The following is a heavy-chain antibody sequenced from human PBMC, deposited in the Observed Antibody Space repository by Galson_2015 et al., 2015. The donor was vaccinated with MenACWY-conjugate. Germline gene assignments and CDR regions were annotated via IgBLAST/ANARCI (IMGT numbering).Heavy chain of an antibody. V-gene: IGHV3-23*01. CDR1: GFTFSTYT. D-gene: IGHD4-17*01. J-gene: IGHJ4*02. CDR3: VKDCQPDGVYNFDY. Sequence: SLRLSCAASGFTFSTYTMNWVRQAPGKGLEWVSNIYGSGSVTYYADSVKGRFTISRDNSKNMVYLQMNSLRAEDTAVYYCVKDCQPDGVYNFDYWGQGILVTVSS. CDR2: IYGSGSVT.